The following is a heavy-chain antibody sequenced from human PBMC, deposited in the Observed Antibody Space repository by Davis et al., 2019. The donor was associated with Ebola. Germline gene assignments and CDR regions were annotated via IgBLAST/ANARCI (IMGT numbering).Heavy chain of an antibody. J-gene: IGHJ6*04. D-gene: IGHD1-1*01. V-gene: IGHV4-34*01. CDR3: ARIWNTPCPGRDYGMDV. CDR1: GGSFSGYY. CDR2: INHSGNT. Sequence: SETLSLTCAVYGGSFSGYYWTWIRQPPGKGLEWIGEINHSGNTKYNPSLKSRVTMSVDTSKNRFSLKLSSVTAADTAVYYCARIWNTPCPGRDYGMDVWGKGTTVTVSS.